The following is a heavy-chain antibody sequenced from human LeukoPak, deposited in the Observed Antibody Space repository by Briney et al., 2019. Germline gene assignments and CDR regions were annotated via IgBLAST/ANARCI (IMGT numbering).Heavy chain of an antibody. CDR3: ARGLSAYYYGSGDAFDI. V-gene: IGHV1-46*01. Sequence: RASVKVSCKASGYTFTSYYMHWVRQAPGQGLEWMGIINPSGGSTSYAQKFQGRVTMTRDTSTSTVYMELSSLRSEDMAVYYCARGLSAYYYGSGDAFDIWGQGTMVTVSS. D-gene: IGHD3-10*01. CDR1: GYTFTSYY. J-gene: IGHJ3*02. CDR2: INPSGGST.